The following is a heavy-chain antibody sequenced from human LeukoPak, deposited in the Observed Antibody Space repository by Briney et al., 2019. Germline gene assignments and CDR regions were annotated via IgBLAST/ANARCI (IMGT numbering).Heavy chain of an antibody. CDR1: GYIFTSYG. CDR3: ARDLVHHRLLATNYNWFDP. Sequence: ASVKVSCKASGYIFTSYGISWVRQAPGQGLEWMGWINSYNGNTKYTQKVRGRVTTTIDTSTSTAYMEVRSLRSDDTAVYYCARDLVHHRLLATNYNWFDPWGQGTLVTVSS. D-gene: IGHD2-8*01. J-gene: IGHJ5*02. V-gene: IGHV1-18*01. CDR2: INSYNGNT.